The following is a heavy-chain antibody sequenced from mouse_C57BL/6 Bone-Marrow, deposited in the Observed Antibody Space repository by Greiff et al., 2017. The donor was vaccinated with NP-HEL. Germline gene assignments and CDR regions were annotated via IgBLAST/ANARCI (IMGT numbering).Heavy chain of an antibody. CDR3: ARRVGSSFFAY. V-gene: IGHV1-26*01. J-gene: IGHJ3*01. Sequence: VQLQQSGPELVKPGASVKISCKASGYTFTDYYMNWVKQSHGKSLEWIGDINPNNGGTSYNQKFKGKATLTVDKSSSTAYMELRSLTSEDSAVYYCARRVGSSFFAYWGQGTLVTVSA. D-gene: IGHD1-1*01. CDR2: INPNNGGT. CDR1: GYTFTDYY.